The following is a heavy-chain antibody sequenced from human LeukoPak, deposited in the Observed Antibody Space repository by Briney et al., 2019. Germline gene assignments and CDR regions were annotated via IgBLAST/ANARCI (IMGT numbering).Heavy chain of an antibody. V-gene: IGHV3-73*01. CDR3: RGDGDYLAYYYLDV. D-gene: IGHD4-17*01. J-gene: IGHJ6*03. CDR2: IRGKANNYAT. CDR1: GFIFSGSA. Sequence: AGSLRLSCAASGFIFSGSALHWVRQASGKGLEWVGRIRGKANNYATGYAESVKGMFTIFRDDSKNMVHLEMNNLKTEDTGVYYCRGDGDYLAYYYLDVWGKGTTVIVSS.